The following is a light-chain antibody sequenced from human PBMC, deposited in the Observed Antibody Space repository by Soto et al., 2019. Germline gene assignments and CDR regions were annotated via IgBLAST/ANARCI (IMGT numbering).Light chain of an antibody. CDR3: QQHSKWPRT. CDR2: SAS. V-gene: IGKV3-15*01. CDR1: QSVSSK. Sequence: VITQSPATLSLSPGQRATLSCRASQSVSSKLAWYQQRPGQAPRLLIYSASTRATGIPARFSGTGSGTEFTLTISRLQSEDFAVYYCQQHSKWPRTFGQGTMVDIK. J-gene: IGKJ1*01.